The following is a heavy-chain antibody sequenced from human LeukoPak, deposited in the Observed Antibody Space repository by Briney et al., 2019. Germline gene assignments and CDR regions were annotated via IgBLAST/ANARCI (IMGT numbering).Heavy chain of an antibody. J-gene: IGHJ3*02. D-gene: IGHD2-15*01. CDR2: IYASGST. Sequence: PSETLSLTCTVSGGSISGYYWSWIRQPAGKGLEWIGRIYASGSTNYNPSLKSRVTMSVDTSKNQFSLRLSSVTAADTAVYYCVRGYCSGGSCYDAFDIWGQGTMVTVSS. CDR1: GGSISGYY. CDR3: VRGYCSGGSCYDAFDI. V-gene: IGHV4-4*07.